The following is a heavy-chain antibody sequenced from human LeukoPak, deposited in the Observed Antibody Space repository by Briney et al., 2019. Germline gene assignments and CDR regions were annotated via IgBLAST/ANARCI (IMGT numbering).Heavy chain of an antibody. V-gene: IGHV4-4*07. J-gene: IGHJ4*02. CDR2: IYSSGNT. D-gene: IGHD6-19*01. CDR3: ARDSSGWYGAPFDY. Sequence: SETLSLTCTVSGGSNSNYYWSWIRQPAGKGLVWIGRIYSSGNTNYNPSLKSRVTMSIDTSKNQFSLKLTSVTVADTAAYYCARDSSGWYGAPFDYWGQGTLVTVSS. CDR1: GGSNSNYY.